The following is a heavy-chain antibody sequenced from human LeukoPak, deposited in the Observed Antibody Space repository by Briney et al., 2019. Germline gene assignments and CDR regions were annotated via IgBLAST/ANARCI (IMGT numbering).Heavy chain of an antibody. CDR3: ARRLNYDFWSGPLDAFDI. D-gene: IGHD3-3*01. CDR1: GGSISSYY. CDR2: IYYSGST. Sequence: SETLSLTCTVSGGSISSYYWSWIRQPPGKGLEWIGYIYYSGSTNYNPSLKSRVTISVDTSKNQFSLKLSSVTAADTAVYYCARRLNYDFWSGPLDAFDIWGQGTMVTVSS. J-gene: IGHJ3*02. V-gene: IGHV4-59*08.